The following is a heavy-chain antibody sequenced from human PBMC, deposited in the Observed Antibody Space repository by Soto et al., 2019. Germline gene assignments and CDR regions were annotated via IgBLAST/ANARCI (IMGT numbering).Heavy chain of an antibody. D-gene: IGHD3-22*01. V-gene: IGHV3-74*01. Sequence: PGGSLRLSCAASGVTLCDYWMHWVRQVPGKGLLWVSRISVNGGNTTYADSVKGRFTISRDNSKNTLYLQMNSLRAEDTAVYYCAKGGGSYYDSSGYYSNTGKIDYWGQGTLVTVSS. CDR2: ISVNGGNT. J-gene: IGHJ4*02. CDR3: AKGGGSYYDSSGYYSNTGKIDY. CDR1: GVTLCDYW.